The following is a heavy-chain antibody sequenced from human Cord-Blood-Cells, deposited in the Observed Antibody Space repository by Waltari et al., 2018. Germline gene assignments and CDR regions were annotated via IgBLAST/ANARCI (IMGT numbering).Heavy chain of an antibody. CDR2: INHSGST. CDR3: ARAGADFWSGYYDY. CDR1: GGSFSGYY. V-gene: IGHV4-34*01. J-gene: IGHJ4*02. Sequence: QVQLQQWGAGLLKPSETLSLTCAVYGGSFSGYYWSWIRQPPGKGLEWIGEINHSGSTNYNPSLKSRVTISVDTSKNQFSLKLGSVTAADTAVYYCARAGADFWSGYYDYWGQGTLVTVSS. D-gene: IGHD3-3*01.